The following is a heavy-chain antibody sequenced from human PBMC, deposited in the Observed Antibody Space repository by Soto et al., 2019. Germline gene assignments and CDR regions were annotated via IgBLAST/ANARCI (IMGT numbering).Heavy chain of an antibody. Sequence: SVKVSCKASGGTFSSYAISWVRQAPGQGLEWMGGIIPIFGTANYAQKFQGRVTITADESTSTAYMELSSLRSEDTAVYYCAGRDTAMVTGKFDYGMDVWGQGTTVTVSS. CDR2: IIPIFGTA. V-gene: IGHV1-69*13. CDR1: GGTFSSYA. J-gene: IGHJ6*02. D-gene: IGHD5-18*01. CDR3: AGRDTAMVTGKFDYGMDV.